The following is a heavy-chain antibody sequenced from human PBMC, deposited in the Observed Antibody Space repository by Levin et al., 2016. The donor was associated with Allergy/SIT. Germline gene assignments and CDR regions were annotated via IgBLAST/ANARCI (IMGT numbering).Heavy chain of an antibody. D-gene: IGHD5-18*01. J-gene: IGHJ4*02. V-gene: IGHV1-69*04. Sequence: SVKVSCKASGGTFSSYTISWVRQAPGQGLEWMGRIIPILGIANYAQKFQGRVTITADKSTSTAYMELSSLRSEDTAVYYCAKDGRFRQRSPDTAMVPSDYWGQGTLVTVSS. CDR3: AKDGRFRQRSPDTAMVPSDY. CDR2: IIPILGIA. CDR1: GGTFSSYT.